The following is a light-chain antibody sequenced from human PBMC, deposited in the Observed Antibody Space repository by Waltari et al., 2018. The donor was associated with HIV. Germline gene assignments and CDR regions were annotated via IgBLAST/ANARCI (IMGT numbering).Light chain of an antibody. CDR1: NIGSKS. V-gene: IGLV3-21*03. CDR2: DDG. CDR3: QVWDSSSDHYV. J-gene: IGLJ1*01. Sequence: SYVLTQPPSVSVAPGKTARITCGGNNIGSKSVHRYPQKPGQAPVLVIYDDGDRPSGIPERFSGCNSGNTATRTISRVEAGDEAVYYRQVWDSSSDHYVFGTGTKVTGL.